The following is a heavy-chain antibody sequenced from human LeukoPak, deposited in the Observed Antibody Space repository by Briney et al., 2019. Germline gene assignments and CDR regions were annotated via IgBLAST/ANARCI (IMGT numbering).Heavy chain of an antibody. CDR3: ARLSSSGWYSFDY. J-gene: IGHJ4*02. CDR1: GGSISSYY. CDR2: IYYSWST. Sequence: SETLSLTCTVYGGSISSYYWSWIRQPPGKGLEWIGYIYYSWSTDYNPSLKSRVTISVDTSKNQFSLNLSSVTAADTAVYYCARLSSSGWYSFDYWGQGTLVTVSS. V-gene: IGHV4-59*01. D-gene: IGHD6-19*01.